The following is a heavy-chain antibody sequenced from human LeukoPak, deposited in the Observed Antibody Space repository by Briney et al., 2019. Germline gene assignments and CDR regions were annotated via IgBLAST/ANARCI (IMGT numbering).Heavy chain of an antibody. CDR1: GGSMNGKY. Sequence: SETLSLTCTVSGGSMNGKYWNWIRQPAGKGLEWIGRIFPSGSANYKPSLKSRVTISVETSKNQFSLKLRSVTAADTAVYYCARVTGYMIEDYFDYWGQGTLVTVSS. CDR2: IFPSGSA. J-gene: IGHJ4*02. CDR3: ARVTGYMIEDYFDY. V-gene: IGHV4-4*07. D-gene: IGHD3-22*01.